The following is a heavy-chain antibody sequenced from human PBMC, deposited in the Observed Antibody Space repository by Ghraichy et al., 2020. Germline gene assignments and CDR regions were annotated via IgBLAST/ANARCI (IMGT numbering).Heavy chain of an antibody. CDR2: VYPGDSDT. Sequence: GESLNISCKGSGYSFTSNWIGWVRQMPGKGLEWMGVVYPGDSDTRFSPSFRGQVTISADKSINTAYLQWSSLKASDTPMYYCSRSRAPQKYSGKDFDYWGQGTLVTVSS. V-gene: IGHV5-51*01. J-gene: IGHJ4*02. CDR3: SRSRAPQKYSGKDFDY. D-gene: IGHD2-21*01. CDR1: GYSFTSNW.